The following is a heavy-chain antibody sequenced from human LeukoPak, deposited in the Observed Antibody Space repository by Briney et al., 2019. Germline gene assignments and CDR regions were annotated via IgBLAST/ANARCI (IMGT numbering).Heavy chain of an antibody. J-gene: IGHJ4*02. V-gene: IGHV4-34*01. CDR2: IYHSGST. Sequence: PSETLSLTCAVYGGSFSGYYWSWIRQPPGKGLEWIGSIYHSGSTYYNPSLKSRVTISVDTSKNQFSLKLSSVTAADTAVYYCARHRWELLYYFDYWGQGTLVTVSS. CDR1: GGSFSGYY. D-gene: IGHD1-26*01. CDR3: ARHRWELLYYFDY.